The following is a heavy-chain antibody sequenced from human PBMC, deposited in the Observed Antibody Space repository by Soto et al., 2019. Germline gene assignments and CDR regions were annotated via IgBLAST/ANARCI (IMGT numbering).Heavy chain of an antibody. CDR1: GFSLGSNS. CDR2: ISNDGSIT. V-gene: IGHV3-23*01. CDR3: AKWSGFGDA. Sequence: GGSLRLSCAASGFSLGSNSMAWVRQAPGERLQWISGISNDGSITFYVDSVRGRFTISRDTSRNTLYLQMDSLRVEDTALYFCAKWSGFGDAWGRGTLVTVSS. J-gene: IGHJ5*02. D-gene: IGHD3-10*01.